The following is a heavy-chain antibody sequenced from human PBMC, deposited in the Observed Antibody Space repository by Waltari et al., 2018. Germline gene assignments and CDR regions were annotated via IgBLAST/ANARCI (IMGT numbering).Heavy chain of an antibody. CDR2: ISYTGST. CDR1: GDSISSYY. D-gene: IGHD5-12*01. J-gene: IGHJ4*02. V-gene: IGHV4-59*08. Sequence: QVQLQESGPGLVKPSETLSLTCTVSGDSISSYYWSWIRQPPGKGLEWIGYISYTGSTTYNPPLKSRVTFSVDTSKNQFSLKLSSATAADTAVYYCARALVTTRIYFDYWGLGTLVTVSS. CDR3: ARALVTTRIYFDY.